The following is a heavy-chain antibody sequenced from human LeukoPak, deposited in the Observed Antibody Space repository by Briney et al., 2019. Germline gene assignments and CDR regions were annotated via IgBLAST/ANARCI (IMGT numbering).Heavy chain of an antibody. CDR3: ARPTGATLGAFDI. J-gene: IGHJ3*02. CDR1: GYSFTSYW. CDR2: IFPGDSDT. D-gene: IGHD1-26*01. V-gene: IGHV5-51*01. Sequence: GESLKISCKGSGYSFTSYWIGWVRQMPGKGLEWIGIIFPGDSDTRYSPSFQGQVTLSADKSISTAYLQWSSLKASDTAMYYCARPTGATLGAFDIWGQGTMVTVSS.